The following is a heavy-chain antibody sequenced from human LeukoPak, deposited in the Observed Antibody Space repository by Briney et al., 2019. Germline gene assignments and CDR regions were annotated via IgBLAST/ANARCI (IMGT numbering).Heavy chain of an antibody. J-gene: IGHJ3*02. V-gene: IGHV4-4*02. D-gene: IGHD3-16*01. Sequence: SETLSLTCAVSGGSISSSNWWSWVRQPPGKGLEWIGYIYYSGSTYYNPSLKSRVTISVDTSKNQFSLKLSSVTAADTAVYYCARDPKTFDAFDIWGQGTMVTVSS. CDR3: ARDPKTFDAFDI. CDR2: IYYSGST. CDR1: GGSISSSNW.